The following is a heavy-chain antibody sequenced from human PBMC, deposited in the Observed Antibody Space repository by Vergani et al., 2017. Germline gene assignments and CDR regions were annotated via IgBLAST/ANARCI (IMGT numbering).Heavy chain of an antibody. Sequence: VQLVESGGGVVQPGRSLRLSCAASGFTFDDYAMHWVRQAPGKGLEWVSGISWNSGSIGYADSVKGRFTISRDNAKNSLYLQMNSLRAEDTAVYYCARVRYYDSSGYTLYYWGQGTLVTVSS. J-gene: IGHJ4*02. V-gene: IGHV3-9*01. CDR2: ISWNSGSI. CDR3: ARVRYYDSSGYTLYY. D-gene: IGHD3-22*01. CDR1: GFTFDDYA.